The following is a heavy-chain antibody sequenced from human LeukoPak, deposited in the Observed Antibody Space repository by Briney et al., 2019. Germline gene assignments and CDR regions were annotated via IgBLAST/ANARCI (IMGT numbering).Heavy chain of an antibody. J-gene: IGHJ6*02. D-gene: IGHD3-9*01. CDR3: ARERVGYFDWSLYYYYYGMDV. V-gene: IGHV3-48*03. CDR2: ISSSGSTI. Sequence: GGSLRLSCAASGFTFSSYEMNWVRQAPGKGLEWVSYISSSGSTIYYADSVKGRFTISRDNAKNSLYLQMNSLRAEDTAVYYCARERVGYFDWSLYYYYYGMDVWGQGTTVTVSS. CDR1: GFTFSSYE.